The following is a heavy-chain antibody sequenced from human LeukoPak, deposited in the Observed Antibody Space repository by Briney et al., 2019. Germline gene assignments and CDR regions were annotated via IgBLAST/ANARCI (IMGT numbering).Heavy chain of an antibody. D-gene: IGHD5-18*01. V-gene: IGHV3-74*01. Sequence: PGGSLRLSCAASGFTLSRYWMHWARHVPGKGLVWVSRINSDGSSTSYADSVKGRFTISRDNAKNTLYLQMNSLRAEDTAVYYCARENRYSYALDAFDIWGQGTMVTVSS. J-gene: IGHJ3*02. CDR1: GFTLSRYW. CDR2: INSDGSST. CDR3: ARENRYSYALDAFDI.